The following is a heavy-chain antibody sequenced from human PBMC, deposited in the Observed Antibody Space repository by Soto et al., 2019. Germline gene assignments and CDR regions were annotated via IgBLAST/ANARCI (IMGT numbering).Heavy chain of an antibody. CDR3: ARQMGGHYYYYGMDV. CDR2: INAGNGNT. D-gene: IGHD1-26*01. J-gene: IGHJ6*02. CDR1: GYTFTSYA. V-gene: IGHV1-3*01. Sequence: GASVKVSCKASGYTFTSYAMHWVRQAPGQRLEWMGWINAGNGNTKYSQKFQGRVTITRDTSASTAYMELSSLRSEDTAVSYCARQMGGHYYYYGMDVWGQGTTVTVSS.